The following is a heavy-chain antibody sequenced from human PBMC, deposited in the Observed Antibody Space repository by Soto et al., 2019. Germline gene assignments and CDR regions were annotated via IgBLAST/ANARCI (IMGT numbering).Heavy chain of an antibody. CDR1: GITFSNYA. CDR2: IGGADSSTT. CDR3: PKFFPPSPTPRPCFDP. J-gene: IGHJ5*02. Sequence: GGSLRLSCAASGITFSNYAMTWVRQAPGKGLEWVSIIGGADSSTTYYADSVKGRFTISRDNSKSTLYLQMNSLRAEDTAIYYCPKFFPPSPTPRPCFDPWCQGTLVTVSS. V-gene: IGHV3-23*03. D-gene: IGHD2-15*01.